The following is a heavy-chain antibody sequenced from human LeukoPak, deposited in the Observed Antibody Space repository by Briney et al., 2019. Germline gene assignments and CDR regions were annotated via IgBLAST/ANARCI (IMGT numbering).Heavy chain of an antibody. CDR3: ARDWVAVGGDYMDV. J-gene: IGHJ6*03. CDR1: GGSISSSSYY. Sequence: KASETLSLTCTVSGGSISSSSYYWGWIRQPPGKGLEWVPYISFSGSSMYYADSVKGRFTISRDNAKNSLYLQMNSLTAEDTAVYYCARDWVAVGGDYMDVWGKGTTVTISS. D-gene: IGHD2-15*01. V-gene: IGHV3-11*04. CDR2: ISFSGSSM.